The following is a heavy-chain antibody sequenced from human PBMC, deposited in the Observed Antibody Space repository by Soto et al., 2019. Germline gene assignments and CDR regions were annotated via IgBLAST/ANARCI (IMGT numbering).Heavy chain of an antibody. Sequence: PGESLKISCKGSGYSFTSYWIGWVRQMPGKGLEWMGIIYPGDSDTRYSPSFQGQVTISADKSISTAYLQWSSLKASDTAMYYCARGATVEEGYCSGGSCYEYFDYWGQGTLVTVSS. CDR3: ARGATVEEGYCSGGSCYEYFDY. D-gene: IGHD2-15*01. V-gene: IGHV5-51*01. J-gene: IGHJ4*02. CDR2: IYPGDSDT. CDR1: GYSFTSYW.